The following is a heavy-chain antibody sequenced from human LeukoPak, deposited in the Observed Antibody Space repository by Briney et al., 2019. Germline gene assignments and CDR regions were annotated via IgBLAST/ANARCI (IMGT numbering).Heavy chain of an antibody. J-gene: IGHJ3*02. CDR3: ARVSLVVRAFDI. D-gene: IGHD2-15*01. V-gene: IGHV1-46*01. CDR1: GYTFTSYY. Sequence: GASVTVSCKASGYTFTSYYMHWVRQAPGQGLEWMGIINPSGGSTSYAQKFQGRVTMTRDTSTSTVYMELSSLRFEDTAVYYCARVSLVVRAFDIWGQGTMVTVSS. CDR2: INPSGGST.